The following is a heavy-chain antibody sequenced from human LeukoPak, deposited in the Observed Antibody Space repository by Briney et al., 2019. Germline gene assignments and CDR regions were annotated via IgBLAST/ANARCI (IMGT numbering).Heavy chain of an antibody. CDR3: ARDLEYNWNRRFDY. CDR2: INPNSGGT. CDR1: GYTFTGYY. V-gene: IGHV1-2*02. Sequence: ASVKVSCKASGYTFTGYYMHWVRQAPGQGLEWMGWINPNSGGTNYAQKFQGRVTMTRDTSISTAYMELSRLRSDDTAVYYCARDLEYNWNRRFDYWGQGTLVTVSS. J-gene: IGHJ4*02. D-gene: IGHD1-20*01.